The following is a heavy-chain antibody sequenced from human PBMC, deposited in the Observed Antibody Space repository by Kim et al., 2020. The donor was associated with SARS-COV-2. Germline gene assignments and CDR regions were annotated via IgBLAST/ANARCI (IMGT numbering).Heavy chain of an antibody. CDR3: ARSVAHLY. D-gene: IGHD6-19*01. J-gene: IGHJ4*02. V-gene: IGHV1-3*01. Sequence: ASVKVSCKASGYTFTSHAIHWVRQAPGQRLEWMGWISSGSGSTVYSQKFQDRVTITSDTPASTAYMELSGLRSEDTAVYYCARSVAHLYWGQGTLVTVS. CDR2: ISSGSGST. CDR1: GYTFTSHA.